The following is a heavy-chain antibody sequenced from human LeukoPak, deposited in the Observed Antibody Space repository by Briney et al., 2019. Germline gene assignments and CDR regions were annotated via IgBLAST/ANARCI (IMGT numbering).Heavy chain of an antibody. CDR3: ARVRIQLWAYFDY. CDR1: GFTFSSYA. CDR2: ISANGDST. V-gene: IGHV3-64*01. J-gene: IGHJ4*02. Sequence: GASLLLSCAASGFTFSSYAMHWVRQAPGKGLEYVSGISANGDSTYYANSVKGRFTISRDNSKNTLYLHMGSLRAEDMAVYYCARVRIQLWAYFDYWGQGTLVTVSS. D-gene: IGHD5-18*01.